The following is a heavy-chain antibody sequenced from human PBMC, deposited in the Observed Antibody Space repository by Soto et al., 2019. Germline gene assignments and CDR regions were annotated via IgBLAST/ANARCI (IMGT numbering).Heavy chain of an antibody. V-gene: IGHV4-4*02. CDR2: IFHSGDT. Sequence: QVQLQESGPGLVKPSGTLSLTCAVSGDSISNSRWWTWVRQPPGKGLEWIGDIFHSGDTNYNPSLKXXAFISVDKSQTQSSLKVSSVTAADTAVYYCAYSTGWYRHDVWGQGTLVTVSS. CDR1: GDSISNSRW. CDR3: AYSTGWYRHDV. J-gene: IGHJ3*01. D-gene: IGHD6-19*01.